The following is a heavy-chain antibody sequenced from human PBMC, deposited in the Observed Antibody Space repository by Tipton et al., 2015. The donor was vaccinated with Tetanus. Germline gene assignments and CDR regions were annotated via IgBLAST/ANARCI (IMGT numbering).Heavy chain of an antibody. CDR1: GGTFSSYA. CDR2: IIPIFGTA. Sequence: QLVQSGAEVKKPRSSVKVSCKASGGTFSSYAISWVRQAPGQGLEWMGGIIPIFGTANYAQKFQGRVTITADKSTSTAYMELSSLRSEDTAVYYCARDRVGPAADVDPVFDYWGQGTLVTVSS. D-gene: IGHD2-2*01. V-gene: IGHV1-69*06. CDR3: ARDRVGPAADVDPVFDY. J-gene: IGHJ4*02.